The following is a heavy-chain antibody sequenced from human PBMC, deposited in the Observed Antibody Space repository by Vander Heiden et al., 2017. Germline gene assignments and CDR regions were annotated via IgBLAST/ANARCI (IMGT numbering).Heavy chain of an antibody. CDR1: SNAW. D-gene: IGHD7-27*01. CDR3: TTDGHWGRVAAFDI. V-gene: IGHV3-15*07. Sequence: SNAWMNWVRQAPGKGLEWVGRIKSKTDGGTTDYAAPVKGRFTISRDDSKNTLYLQMKRLKTEETAVYYCTTDGHWGRVAAFDIWGQGTMVTVSS. J-gene: IGHJ3*02. CDR2: IKSKTDGGTT.